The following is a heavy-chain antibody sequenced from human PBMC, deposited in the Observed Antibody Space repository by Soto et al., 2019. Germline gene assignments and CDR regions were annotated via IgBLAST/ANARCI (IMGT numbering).Heavy chain of an antibody. CDR2: IIPILGIA. J-gene: IGHJ4*02. CDR3: ARGGDIVATIAFDY. Sequence: VQLVQSGAEVKKPGSSVKVSCKASGGTFSSYTISWVRQAPGQGLEWMGRIIPILGIANYAQKFQGRVTITADKSTSTAYMELSSLRSEDTAVYYCARGGDIVATIAFDYWGQGTLVTVSS. V-gene: IGHV1-69*02. CDR1: GGTFSSYT. D-gene: IGHD5-12*01.